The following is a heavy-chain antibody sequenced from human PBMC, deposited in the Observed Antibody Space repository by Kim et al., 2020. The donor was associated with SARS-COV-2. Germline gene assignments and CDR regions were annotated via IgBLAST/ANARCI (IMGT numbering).Heavy chain of an antibody. CDR2: IYYSGST. CDR3: ARHGGGSRLVYYYYGMDV. V-gene: IGHV4-39*01. CDR1: GGSISSSSYY. J-gene: IGHJ6*02. D-gene: IGHD3-16*01. Sequence: SETLCLTCTVSGGSISSSSYYWGWIRQPPGKGLEWIGSIYYSGSTYYNPSLKSRVTISVDTSKNQFSLKLSSVTAADTAVYYCARHGGGSRLVYYYYGMDVWGQGTTVTVSS.